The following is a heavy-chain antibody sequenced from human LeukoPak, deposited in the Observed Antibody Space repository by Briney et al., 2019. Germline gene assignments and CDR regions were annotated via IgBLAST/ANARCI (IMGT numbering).Heavy chain of an antibody. CDR3: GRLGFAMIFVART. V-gene: IGHV4-39*01. D-gene: IGHD3/OR15-3a*01. CDR1: RDSVNSSLYY. J-gene: IGHJ5*02. CDR2: LHHSGHT. Sequence: PDSLSVTCTLSRDSVNSSLYYWGWIRQPPGKGLEWLGSLHHSGHTYYNPPLKSRLTISVDTPKTHLSLKLNSVTPADTAVYYCGRLGFAMIFVARTWGPGILVS.